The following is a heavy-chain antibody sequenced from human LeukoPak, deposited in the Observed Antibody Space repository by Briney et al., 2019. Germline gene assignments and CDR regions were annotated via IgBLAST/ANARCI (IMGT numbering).Heavy chain of an antibody. CDR3: ARDRDDDSSGSIDDAFDI. CDR1: GFTFSAYS. Sequence: GGSLRLSCAASGFTFSAYSMNCVRQAPGRGLEWVSSIGSSSRSIYNADSVKGRFTISRDNAKRSLYLQMNSLRSEDTAVYYCARDRDDDSSGSIDDAFDIWGQGTMVTVSS. V-gene: IGHV3-21*01. J-gene: IGHJ3*02. CDR2: IGSSSRSI. D-gene: IGHD3-22*01.